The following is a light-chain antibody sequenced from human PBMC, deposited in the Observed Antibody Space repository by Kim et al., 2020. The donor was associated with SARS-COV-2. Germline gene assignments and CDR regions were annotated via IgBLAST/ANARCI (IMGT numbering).Light chain of an antibody. CDR2: WAS. Sequence: DIVMTQSPDSLAVSLGERATIKCKSSQTVLCSSDNKNFLAWYQQKPGQCPKLLINWASTRDSGVPDRFSGSGSGTDFTLTISSLQAEDVAVYYCQQYCSNPRTCGQGTKVEIK. CDR3: QQYCSNPRT. CDR1: QTVLCSSDNKNF. J-gene: IGKJ1*01. V-gene: IGKV4-1*01.